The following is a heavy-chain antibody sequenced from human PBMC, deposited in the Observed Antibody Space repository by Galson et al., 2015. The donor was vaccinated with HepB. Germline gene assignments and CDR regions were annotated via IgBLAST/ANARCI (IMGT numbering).Heavy chain of an antibody. Sequence: SLRLSCAATGFIFDDYDMSWVRQVPGKGLEWVCGINWIGGDTDYADSVKGRFTISRDNAANSLYLQMNSLRAEDTALDYCARDETTMARGVIHKWYSGYWGQGILVTVSS. D-gene: IGHD3-10*01. CDR3: ARDETTMARGVIHKWYSGY. J-gene: IGHJ4*02. CDR1: GFIFDDYD. V-gene: IGHV3-20*04. CDR2: INWIGGDT.